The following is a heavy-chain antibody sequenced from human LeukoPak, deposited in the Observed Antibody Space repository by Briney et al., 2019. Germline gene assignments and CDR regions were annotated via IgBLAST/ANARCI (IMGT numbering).Heavy chain of an antibody. CDR2: FDPEDDET. Sequence: ASVKVSCKVSGYTLTELSIHWVRQAPGKGLEWMGGFDPEDDETKYAQKFQGRVTITADKSTSTAYMELSSLRSEDTAVYYCARWVRRVLESLKPYYYMDVWGKGTTVTVSS. D-gene: IGHD5-24*01. V-gene: IGHV1-24*01. J-gene: IGHJ6*03. CDR1: GYTLTELS. CDR3: ARWVRRVLESLKPYYYMDV.